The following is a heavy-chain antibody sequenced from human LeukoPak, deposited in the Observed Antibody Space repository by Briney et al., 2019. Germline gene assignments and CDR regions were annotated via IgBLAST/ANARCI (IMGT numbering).Heavy chain of an antibody. V-gene: IGHV1-18*01. CDR2: ISAYNGNT. Sequence: ASVKVSCKASGYTFTSYGISWVRQAPGQGLEWMGWISAYNGNTNYAQKLQGRVTMTTDTSTSTAYMELRSLRSDDTAMYYCARDLRYYYDSSGYSVSWFDPWGQGTLVTVSS. J-gene: IGHJ5*02. CDR1: GYTFTSYG. D-gene: IGHD3-22*01. CDR3: ARDLRYYYDSSGYSVSWFDP.